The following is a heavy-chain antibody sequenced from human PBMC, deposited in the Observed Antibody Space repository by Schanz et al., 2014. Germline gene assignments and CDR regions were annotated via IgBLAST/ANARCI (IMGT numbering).Heavy chain of an antibody. CDR3: ARDSRPNYDFLTAYYSIDY. V-gene: IGHV3-66*01. D-gene: IGHD3-9*01. J-gene: IGHJ4*02. CDR2: IYSGIGA. Sequence: EVKLVESGGALVKPGGSLRLSCAASGFTLSNSDMHWVRQAPGKGLEWVSVIYSGIGAYYADSVKDRFTVSRDNARNSLYLQMNSLRAEDTAVYYCARDSRPNYDFLTAYYSIDYWGQGTLVTVSS. CDR1: GFTLSNSD.